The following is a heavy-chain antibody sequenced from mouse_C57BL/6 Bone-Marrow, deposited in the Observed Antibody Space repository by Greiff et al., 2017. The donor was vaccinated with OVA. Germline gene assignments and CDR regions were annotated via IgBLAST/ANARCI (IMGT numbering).Heavy chain of an antibody. CDR3: ARSRAAWFAY. J-gene: IGHJ3*01. V-gene: IGHV1-80*01. CDR1: GYAISSYR. CDR2: IYPGDGDT. D-gene: IGHD3-3*01. Sequence: QVQLKQAGAELVKPGASVKISCKASGYAISSYRMNWVKQRPGKGLEWIGKIYPGDGDTNYNGKFKGKATLTADKSSSTAYMQRSSLTSEDSAVYFCARSRAAWFAYWGQGTLVTVSA.